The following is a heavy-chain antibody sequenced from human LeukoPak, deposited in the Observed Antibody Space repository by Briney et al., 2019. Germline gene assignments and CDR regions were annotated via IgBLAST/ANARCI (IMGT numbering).Heavy chain of an antibody. CDR2: ISAYNGNT. Sequence: GASVKVSCKASGYTFTTYGLSWVRQAPGQGLEWMGWISAYNGNTNYAQKLQGRVTMTTDTSTSTAYMELRSLRSDDTAVYYCARVGPPGYCSSTSCYGYYYYYMDVWGKGTTVTISS. CDR1: GYTFTTYG. V-gene: IGHV1-18*01. D-gene: IGHD2-2*03. CDR3: ARVGPPGYCSSTSCYGYYYYYMDV. J-gene: IGHJ6*03.